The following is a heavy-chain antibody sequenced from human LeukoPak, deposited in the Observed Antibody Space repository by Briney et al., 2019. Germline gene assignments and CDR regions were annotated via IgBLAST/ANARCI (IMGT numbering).Heavy chain of an antibody. CDR2: IIPILGIA. D-gene: IGHD4-11*01. CDR3: ARDDYPYYGMDV. Sequence: SVKVSCKASGGTFSSYAISWVRQAPGQGLEWMGRIIPILGIANYAQKFQGRVTITADKPTSTAYMELSSLRSEDTAVYYCARDDYPYYGMDVWGQGTTVTVSS. J-gene: IGHJ6*02. V-gene: IGHV1-69*04. CDR1: GGTFSSYA.